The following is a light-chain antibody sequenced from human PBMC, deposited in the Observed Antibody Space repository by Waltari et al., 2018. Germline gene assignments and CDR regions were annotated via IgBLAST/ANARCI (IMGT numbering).Light chain of an antibody. CDR2: EVS. Sequence: QSALTQPASVSGSPGQSITISCAGTSNDFGSYNVVTWYQQHPGKAPKLMIFEVSKRPSGVSNRFSGSKSGNTASLTISGLQAEDEADYYCCSYAGSFTYVFGTGNMVTVL. V-gene: IGLV2-23*02. CDR3: CSYAGSFTYV. CDR1: SNDFGSYNV. J-gene: IGLJ1*01.